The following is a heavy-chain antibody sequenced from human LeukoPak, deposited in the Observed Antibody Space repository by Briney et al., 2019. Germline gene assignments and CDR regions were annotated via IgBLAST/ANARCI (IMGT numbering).Heavy chain of an antibody. J-gene: IGHJ5*02. D-gene: IGHD3-10*01. CDR3: VRHVDYGSGPFDP. CDR1: GFTVSSNY. CDR2: IYSGGST. V-gene: IGHV3-53*01. Sequence: PGGSLRLSCAASGFTVSSNYMNWVRQAPGKGLEWVSVIYSGGSTYYADSVKGRFIISRDNSKNTLYLQMNSLRAEDTAVYYCVRHVDYGSGPFDPWGQGTLVTVSS.